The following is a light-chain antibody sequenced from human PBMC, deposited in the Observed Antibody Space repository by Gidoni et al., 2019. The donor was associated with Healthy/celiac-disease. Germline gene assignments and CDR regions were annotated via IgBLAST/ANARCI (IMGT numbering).Light chain of an antibody. CDR3: AAWDDSLNGPLYV. V-gene: IGLV1-44*01. Sequence: QSVLTQPPSASGTPGQRVTISCSGSSSNIGSNTVNWYKQLPGTAPKHLNYRNNQRPSGVPDRFSGSKSGTSASLAISGLQSEDEADYYCAAWDDSLNGPLYVFGTGTKVTVL. CDR1: SSNIGSNT. CDR2: RNN. J-gene: IGLJ1*01.